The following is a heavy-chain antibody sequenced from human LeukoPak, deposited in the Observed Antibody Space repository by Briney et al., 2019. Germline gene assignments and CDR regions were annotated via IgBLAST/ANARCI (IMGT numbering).Heavy chain of an antibody. CDR3: ARRANSGFDAFDI. CDR1: GVSISSYY. J-gene: IGHJ3*02. D-gene: IGHD3-22*01. CDR2: IYYSGST. V-gene: IGHV4-59*01. Sequence: SETLSLTCTVSGVSISSYYWRWIRQPPGKGLEWIGYIYYSGSTNYNPSLKSRVTISVDTSKNQFSLKLSSVTAADTAVYYCARRANSGFDAFDIWGQGTMVTVSS.